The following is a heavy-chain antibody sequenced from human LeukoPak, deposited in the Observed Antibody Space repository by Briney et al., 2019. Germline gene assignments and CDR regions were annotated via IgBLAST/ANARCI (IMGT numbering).Heavy chain of an antibody. CDR1: GGSFSGYY. J-gene: IGHJ4*02. D-gene: IGHD5-18*01. CDR2: VNHGGST. CDR3: ARGRGVQLWSQKLYYFDS. V-gene: IGHV4-34*01. Sequence: PSGTLSLTCAVYGGSFSGYYWSWIRQPPGKGLEWSGEVNHGGSTNYNRSLKSRVTISVDTSKNQFSLKLSSVTAADTAVYYCARGRGVQLWSQKLYYFDSWGQGTLVTVSS.